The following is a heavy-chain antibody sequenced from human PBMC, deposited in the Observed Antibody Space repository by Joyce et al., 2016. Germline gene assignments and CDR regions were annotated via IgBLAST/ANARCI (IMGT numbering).Heavy chain of an antibody. CDR1: GGSISTDLYH. CDR2: IHHSVRT. V-gene: IGHV4-39*07. D-gene: IGHD6-25*01. J-gene: IGHJ4*02. Sequence: QLQLQESGPGLVKPSETLSLTCTVSGGSISTDLYHWGWIRPPPGKGREWIGYIHHSVRTDSNPHLKSRVTVSVDTPKNQFSLKLTSVTAADTAVYCGAKGSGAGRVGFWGQGALVTVSP. CDR3: AKGSGAGRVGF.